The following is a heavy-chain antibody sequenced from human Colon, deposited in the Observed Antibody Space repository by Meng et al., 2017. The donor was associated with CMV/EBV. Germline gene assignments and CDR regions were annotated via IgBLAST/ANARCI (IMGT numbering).Heavy chain of an antibody. CDR3: ARGYYHFWSASGYNWFDP. J-gene: IGHJ5*02. CDR2: IDPGGST. D-gene: IGHD3-3*01. CDR1: YSLTGYY. V-gene: IGHV1-46*01. Sequence: YSLTGYYMHWLRQAPGQGPEWMGVIDPGGSTTYAQRYQGRVIMTRDTSTSTVNLELSSLRSEDTAIYYCARGYYHFWSASGYNWFDPWGQGTLVTVSS.